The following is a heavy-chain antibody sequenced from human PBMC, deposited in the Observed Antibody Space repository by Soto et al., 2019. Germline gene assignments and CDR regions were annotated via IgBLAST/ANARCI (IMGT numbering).Heavy chain of an antibody. CDR1: GGTFSSYA. D-gene: IGHD3-22*01. CDR3: ASVLVPLDYYDSSGYYQFDY. Sequence: ASVKVSCKASGGTFSSYAISWVRQAPGQGLEWMGGIIPIFGTANYAQKFQGRVTITADESTSTAYMELSSLRSEDTAVYYCASVLVPLDYYDSSGYYQFDYWGQGTLVTVSS. V-gene: IGHV1-69*13. CDR2: IIPIFGTA. J-gene: IGHJ4*02.